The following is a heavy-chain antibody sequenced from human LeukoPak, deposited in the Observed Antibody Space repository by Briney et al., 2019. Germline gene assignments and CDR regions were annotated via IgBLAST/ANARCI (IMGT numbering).Heavy chain of an antibody. CDR3: ARHLPSYSSPDY. Sequence: GESLKISCKVSGYSFTTYWIGWVRQMPGKGLEWMGIIYPGDSDTKYSPSFQGQVTISADKSISTAYLQWSSLKASDTAMYYCARHLPSYSSPDYWGQGTLVTVSS. D-gene: IGHD6-13*01. CDR1: GYSFTTYW. V-gene: IGHV5-51*01. J-gene: IGHJ4*02. CDR2: IYPGDSDT.